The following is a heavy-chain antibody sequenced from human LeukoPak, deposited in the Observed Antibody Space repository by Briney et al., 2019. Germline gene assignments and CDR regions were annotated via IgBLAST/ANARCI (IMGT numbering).Heavy chain of an antibody. CDR3: AKDPLYYYDSSGWGDY. CDR1: GLTFSRYA. Sequence: PGGSLRLSCAASGLTFSRYAMSWGRQAPGKGLEWVSTISGSGGGTYNADSVKGRFTISRDNSKNTLYLQMNSLRAEDTAVYYCAKDPLYYYDSSGWGDYWGQGTLVTVSS. CDR2: ISGSGGGT. J-gene: IGHJ4*02. V-gene: IGHV3-23*01. D-gene: IGHD3-22*01.